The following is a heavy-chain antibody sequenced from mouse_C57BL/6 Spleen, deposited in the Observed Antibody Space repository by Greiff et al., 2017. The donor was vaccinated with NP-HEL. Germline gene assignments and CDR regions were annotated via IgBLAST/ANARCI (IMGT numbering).Heavy chain of an antibody. CDR3: ARLGPPGGGY. V-gene: IGHV1-26*01. D-gene: IGHD6-1*01. Sequence: VQLQQSGPELVKPGASVKISCKASGYTFTDYYMNWVKQSPGKSLEWIGDINPNNGGTSYNQKFKGKATLTVDKSSSTAYMELRSLTSEDSAVYYCARLGPPGGGYWGQGTTLTVSS. J-gene: IGHJ2*01. CDR2: INPNNGGT. CDR1: GYTFTDYY.